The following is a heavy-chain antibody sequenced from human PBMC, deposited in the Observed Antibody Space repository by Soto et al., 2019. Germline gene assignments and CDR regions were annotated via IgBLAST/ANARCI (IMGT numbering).Heavy chain of an antibody. CDR1: PDCRTRGHNY. V-gene: IGHV4-30-4*01. D-gene: IGHD5-18*01. CDR3: AREFTGYSYGPSEVH. CDR2: ISYSGST. Sequence: LSATVSLTFTVSPDCRTRGHNYWTWIRQPPGKGLEWIGYISYSGSTYYNPSLKSRVTIPLDTSKNQFSVHLSSVTDADTAAYSWAREFTGYSYGPSEVHRGQGIMVTVS. J-gene: IGHJ4*02.